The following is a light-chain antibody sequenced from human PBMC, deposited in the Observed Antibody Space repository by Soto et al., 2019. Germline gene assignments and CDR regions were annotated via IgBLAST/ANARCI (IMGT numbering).Light chain of an antibody. CDR2: DVT. Sequence: QSALTQPASVSGSPGQSITISCTGTNSDIGSYKLVSWYQQHPGKAPKLMIYDVTKRPSGVSNRFSGSKSGNTASLTISGLQAEDEADYYCCSYAGSDTYVFGTGTKLTVL. CDR1: NSDIGSYKL. V-gene: IGLV2-23*02. J-gene: IGLJ1*01. CDR3: CSYAGSDTYV.